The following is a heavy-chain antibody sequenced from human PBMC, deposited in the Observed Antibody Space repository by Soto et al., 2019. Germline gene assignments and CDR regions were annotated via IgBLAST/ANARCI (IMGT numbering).Heavy chain of an antibody. CDR3: VRHFLVRGSPSWFDS. J-gene: IGHJ5*01. Sequence: PSETLSLTCTVSGGSISSYYWSWIRQPPGKGMEWIGYIYYSGSTNYNPSLKSRVTISVDTSKNQFSLRLSSVTAADTSVYYCVRHFLVRGSPSWFDSWGQGTLVTVSS. D-gene: IGHD3-10*01. CDR1: GGSISSYY. CDR2: IYYSGST. V-gene: IGHV4-59*08.